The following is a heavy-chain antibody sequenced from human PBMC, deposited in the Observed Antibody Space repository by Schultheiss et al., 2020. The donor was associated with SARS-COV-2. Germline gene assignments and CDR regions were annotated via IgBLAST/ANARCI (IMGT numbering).Heavy chain of an antibody. CDR1: GGSISSYY. V-gene: IGHV4-59*12. Sequence: SETLSLTCTVSGGSISSYYWSWIRQPPGKGLEWIGYIYYSGSTNYNPSLKSRVTMSVDTSKNQFSLKLSSVTAADTAVYYCARAGSSIEPGWFDPWGQGTLVTVSS. D-gene: IGHD6-13*01. CDR2: IYYSGST. CDR3: ARAGSSIEPGWFDP. J-gene: IGHJ5*02.